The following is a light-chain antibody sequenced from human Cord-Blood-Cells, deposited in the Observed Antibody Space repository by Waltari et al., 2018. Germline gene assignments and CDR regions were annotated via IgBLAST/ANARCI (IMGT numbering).Light chain of an antibody. V-gene: IGLV2-23*01. CDR2: EGS. CDR1: HSDVGSYYL. CDR3: CSYAGSSTVV. J-gene: IGLJ2*01. Sequence: QSALTQPAAVYRSPGQSITISCSGTHSDVGSYYLVSWSQPHPGKAPKLMIYEGSNRPSVVSNRFSGSKSGNTASLTISGLQAEDEADYYCCSYAGSSTVVFGGGTKLTVL.